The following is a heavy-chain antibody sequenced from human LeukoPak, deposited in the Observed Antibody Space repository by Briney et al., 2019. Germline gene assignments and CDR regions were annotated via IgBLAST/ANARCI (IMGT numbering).Heavy chain of an antibody. CDR3: ARGDGYIQILDL. CDR2: IYASGSA. Sequence: SETLSLTCSVSGGSISDSYWNWIRQPAGKGLEWIGRIYASGSAIYNPSLKSQVTMSVDTSKNQFSLKLSSVTAADTAVYYCARGDGYIQILDLWGQGTLVTVSS. D-gene: IGHD5-24*01. CDR1: GGSISDSY. V-gene: IGHV4-4*07. J-gene: IGHJ4*02.